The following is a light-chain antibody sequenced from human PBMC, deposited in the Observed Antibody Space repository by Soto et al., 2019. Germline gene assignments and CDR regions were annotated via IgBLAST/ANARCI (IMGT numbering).Light chain of an antibody. CDR3: QQRET. V-gene: IGKV1-5*01. CDR1: QTISTW. CDR2: DAS. Sequence: DIQVTQSPPTLSASVGDRVTITCRASQTISTWMAWYQQTPGKAPKLLVYDASTLQSGVASRFSGSGSGTEFTLTISSLQSDDFATYYCQQRETFGPGTKVDIK. J-gene: IGKJ3*01.